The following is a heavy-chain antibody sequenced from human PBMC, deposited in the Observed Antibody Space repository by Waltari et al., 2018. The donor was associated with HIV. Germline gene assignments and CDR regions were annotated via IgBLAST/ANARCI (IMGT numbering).Heavy chain of an antibody. J-gene: IGHJ4*02. V-gene: IGHV3-15*01. D-gene: IGHD1-26*01. CDR2: IRSKSDGGTT. CDR3: TTFEMGSTRNY. CDR1: GITFKNAW. Sequence: DVQLVESGGGLVKPGGSLSLSCAVSGITFKNAWLSWVRQGPGKGPQWLGHIRSKSDGGTTDYAAPVRGRFTISTDDLNNTMSLEMKSLKVEDTGVYYCTTFEMGSTRNYWGQGTLVTVSS.